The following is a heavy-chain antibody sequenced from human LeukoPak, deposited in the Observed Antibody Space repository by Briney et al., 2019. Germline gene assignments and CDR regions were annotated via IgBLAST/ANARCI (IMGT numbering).Heavy chain of an antibody. J-gene: IGHJ4*02. CDR1: GFTFSSYS. D-gene: IGHD5-18*01. CDR3: ARELIQLWVMLGGYFDY. Sequence: PGGSLRLSCAASGFTFSSYSMNWVRQAPGKGLEWIGSIYYSGSTYYNPSLKSRVTISVDTSKNQFSLKLSSVTAADTAVYYCARELIQLWVMLGGYFDYWGQGTLVTVSS. CDR2: IYYSGST. V-gene: IGHV4-39*07.